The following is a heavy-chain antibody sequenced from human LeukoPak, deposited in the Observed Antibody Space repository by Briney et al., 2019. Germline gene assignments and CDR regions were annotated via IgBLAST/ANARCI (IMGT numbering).Heavy chain of an antibody. CDR2: ISYDGSYK. Sequence: GGSLRLSCAASGFTFSSCAMHWVRQAPGKGLEWVAFISYDGSYKYYADSVKGRFTISRDNSKNTLYLQMNSLRAEDTAVYSCARDGDSGWYPFYFDFWGQGTLVTVSS. J-gene: IGHJ4*02. CDR3: ARDGDSGWYPFYFDF. D-gene: IGHD6-19*01. CDR1: GFTFSSCA. V-gene: IGHV3-30*04.